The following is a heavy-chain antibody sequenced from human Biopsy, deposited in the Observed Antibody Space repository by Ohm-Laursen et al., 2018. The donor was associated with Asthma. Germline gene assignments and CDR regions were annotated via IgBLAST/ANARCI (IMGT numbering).Heavy chain of an antibody. V-gene: IGHV3-30*03. D-gene: IGHD4-17*01. Sequence: SLRLSCSASGFTFGDYCMSWVRQVPGQGLEWAAVISYDGSNKYYADSVEGRFTISRDNAKNSLYLQMNSLRDEDTAVYYCARPRWGPYGYWGQGTLVTVSS. CDR2: ISYDGSNK. CDR1: GFTFGDYC. J-gene: IGHJ4*02. CDR3: ARPRWGPYGY.